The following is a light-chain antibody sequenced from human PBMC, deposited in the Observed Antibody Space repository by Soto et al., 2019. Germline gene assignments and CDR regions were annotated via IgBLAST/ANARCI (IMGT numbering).Light chain of an antibody. J-gene: IGKJ1*01. CDR1: QTVSSSF. Sequence: EVVLTQSPGTLPLSPGERATLSCRTSQTVSSSFLAWYQQKPGQAPRLLMFDASNRATDIPDRFSGSGSGTDFTLTIGRLEPEDFAVYYCQQFGSLGTFGQGTKVEIK. CDR2: DAS. V-gene: IGKV3-20*01. CDR3: QQFGSLGT.